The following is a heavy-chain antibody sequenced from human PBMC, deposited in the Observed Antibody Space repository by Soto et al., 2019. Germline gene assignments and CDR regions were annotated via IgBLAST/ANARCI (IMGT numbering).Heavy chain of an antibody. V-gene: IGHV3-49*04. CDR3: TRDRRPEGRGYYFDY. Sequence: SCTVSGFTFGVYHMSWVRQAPGKGLEWVSFIKSNTYGGTTEYAASVKGRFTISRDDFKGIAFLQMNSLKTEDTAVYYCTRDRRPEGRGYYFDYWGQGALVTVSS. J-gene: IGHJ4*02. CDR1: GFTFGVYH. CDR2: IKSNTYGGTT.